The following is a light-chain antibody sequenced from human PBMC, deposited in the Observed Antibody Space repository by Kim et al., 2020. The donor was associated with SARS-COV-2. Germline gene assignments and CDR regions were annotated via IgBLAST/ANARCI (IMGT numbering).Light chain of an antibody. CDR2: GNN. CDR1: SLRGYY. CDR3: SSRDSSGNHVI. Sequence: ALGHTVRIKGQGDSLRGYYASWYQKKPGQAPVLVSYGNNNRPSGIPDRFSGSTSGNTASLTITGAQAEDEADFYCSSRDSSGNHVIFGGGTQLTVL. J-gene: IGLJ2*01. V-gene: IGLV3-19*01.